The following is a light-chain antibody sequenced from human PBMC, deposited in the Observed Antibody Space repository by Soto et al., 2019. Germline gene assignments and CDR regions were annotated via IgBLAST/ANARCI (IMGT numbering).Light chain of an antibody. J-gene: IGKJ4*01. Sequence: EIVLTQSPATLSLSPGERATLSCRASQSVNTFLAWYQQKPGQAPRLLISDASNRATGIPARFSGSGSGTDFTLTLSSLEPEDFAVYYCQQRFNWPGLTFGGGTKVEIK. CDR2: DAS. CDR3: QQRFNWPGLT. CDR1: QSVNTF. V-gene: IGKV3-11*01.